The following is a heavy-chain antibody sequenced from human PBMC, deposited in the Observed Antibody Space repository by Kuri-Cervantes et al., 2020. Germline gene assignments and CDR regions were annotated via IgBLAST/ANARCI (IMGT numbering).Heavy chain of an antibody. D-gene: IGHD6-6*01. CDR1: GYTFISYA. V-gene: IGHV1-3*01. J-gene: IGHJ6*03. CDR2: INGGNGNT. Sequence: ASVKVSCKASGYTFISYAMHWVRQAPGQRLEWMGWINGGNGNTKYSQKFQGRVTITRDTSASTAYMELSSLRSEDTAVYYCARDGKQLAHRLGYYYYMDVWGKGTTVTVSS. CDR3: ARDGKQLAHRLGYYYYMDV.